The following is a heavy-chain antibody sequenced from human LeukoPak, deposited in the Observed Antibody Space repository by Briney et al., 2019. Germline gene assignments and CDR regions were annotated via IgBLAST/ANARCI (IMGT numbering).Heavy chain of an antibody. CDR1: GGSISSYD. D-gene: IGHD5-18*01. Sequence: SETLSLTCTVSGGSISSYDWSWIRKPQAQGLELVGYIYYSGSASYNPSLKSRVTMSLDTSKNQFSLKLSSVTAADTAVYYCARSDPGYSYGYFDYWGQGTLVTVSS. CDR2: IYYSGSA. J-gene: IGHJ4*02. V-gene: IGHV4-59*01. CDR3: ARSDPGYSYGYFDY.